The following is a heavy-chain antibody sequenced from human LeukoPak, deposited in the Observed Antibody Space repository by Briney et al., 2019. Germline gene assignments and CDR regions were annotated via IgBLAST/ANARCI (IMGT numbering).Heavy chain of an antibody. Sequence: GGSLRLSCAASGFTFSNSGMSWVRQAPGKGLEWVANINQDGSEKNCVDSVKGRFTISRDNAKNSLYLQMNSLRAEDTAVYYCARVNDWEDYWGQGTLVTVSS. D-gene: IGHD3-9*01. CDR2: INQDGSEK. CDR1: GFTFSNSG. CDR3: ARVNDWEDY. J-gene: IGHJ4*02. V-gene: IGHV3-7*02.